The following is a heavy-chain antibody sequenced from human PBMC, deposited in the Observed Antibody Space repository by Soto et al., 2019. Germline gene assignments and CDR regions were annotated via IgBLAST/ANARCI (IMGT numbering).Heavy chain of an antibody. CDR3: ARSVGDYYYGMDV. V-gene: IGHV4-39*01. Sequence: SETLSLTCTVSVASITSTSYHWGWIRQPPGKGLEWIGNFYYSGSTYYNPSLRSRVTISVDASKNQFSVKVSSVTATDTAVYYCARSVGDYYYGMDVWGQGTTVT. CDR2: FYYSGST. CDR1: VASITSTSYH. D-gene: IGHD1-26*01. J-gene: IGHJ6*02.